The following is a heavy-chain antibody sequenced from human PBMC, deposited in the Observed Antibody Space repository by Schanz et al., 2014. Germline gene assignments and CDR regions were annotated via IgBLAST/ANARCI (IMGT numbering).Heavy chain of an antibody. CDR1: GYTFTTYY. V-gene: IGHV1-46*03. Sequence: QVQVEQSGPEVKKPGASVTVSCQASGYTFTTYYMLWVRQAPGQGLEWMGIINPSGGSTRYGQKFQGRITVTTDTSTSTVYLELSSLRSEDTAVYYCARAPTAYCSDTSCLGTPFDYWGQGTLGTVSS. CDR3: ARAPTAYCSDTSCLGTPFDY. CDR2: INPSGGST. D-gene: IGHD2-2*01. J-gene: IGHJ4*02.